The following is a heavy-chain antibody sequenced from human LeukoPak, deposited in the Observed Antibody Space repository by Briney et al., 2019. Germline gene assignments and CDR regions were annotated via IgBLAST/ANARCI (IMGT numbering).Heavy chain of an antibody. Sequence: GGSLTLSCAASGFTFSRYGMHWVRQAPGKGLEWVSFIRHDVSNTSYADFVKGRFTISRDNSKNTLYLQMNSLRTEDTAVYYCVPGDEVKFWGQGTLVIVS. CDR2: IRHDVSNT. CDR3: VPGDEVKF. D-gene: IGHD2-21*02. J-gene: IGHJ1*01. CDR1: GFTFSRYG. V-gene: IGHV3-30*02.